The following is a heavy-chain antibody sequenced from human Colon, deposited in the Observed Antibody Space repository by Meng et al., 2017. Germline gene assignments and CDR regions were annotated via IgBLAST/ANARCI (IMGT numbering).Heavy chain of an antibody. D-gene: IGHD3-10*01. J-gene: IGHJ4*02. V-gene: IGHV4-4*07. CDR1: GGSSSSYY. CDR3: ARDGSGSRPFDY. Sequence: QVQLQEPGPGLVKPSETLSLTCSVSGGSSSSYYWTWIRQPAGKGLEWIGRIYSSGSTNYNPSLKSRVTMSVDTSKNQVSLNLTSVTAADTAVYYCARDGSGSRPFDYWGQGTLVTVSS. CDR2: IYSSGST.